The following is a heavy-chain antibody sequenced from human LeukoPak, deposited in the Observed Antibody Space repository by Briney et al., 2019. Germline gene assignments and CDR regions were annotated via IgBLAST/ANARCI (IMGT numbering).Heavy chain of an antibody. J-gene: IGHJ5*02. CDR2: IYPNSGGT. CDR1: AYTLTGYY. V-gene: IGHV1-2*02. D-gene: IGHD6-19*01. Sequence: GASVKVSCKASAYTLTGYYMHWVRQAPGQGLEWMGWIYPNSGGTNYAQKFQGRVTMTRDTSISTAYMELSRLRSDDTAVYYCARTMSGIAVAGTCWFDPWGQGTLVTVSS. CDR3: ARTMSGIAVAGTCWFDP.